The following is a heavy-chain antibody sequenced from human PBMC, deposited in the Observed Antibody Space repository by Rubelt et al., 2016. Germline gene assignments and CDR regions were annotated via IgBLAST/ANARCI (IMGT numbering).Heavy chain of an antibody. CDR1: GYTFTSYG. V-gene: IGHV1-18*01. Sequence: QVQLVQSGAEVKKPGASVKVSCKASGYTFTSYGISWVRQAPGQGLEWMGWISAYNGNTNYAQTLQGRVTMSTDTSTGTAYMELRSLRSDDTAVYYCARDVGGNSVLYDFDYWGQGTLVTVSS. D-gene: IGHD4-23*01. CDR2: ISAYNGNT. J-gene: IGHJ4*02. CDR3: ARDVGGNSVLYDFDY.